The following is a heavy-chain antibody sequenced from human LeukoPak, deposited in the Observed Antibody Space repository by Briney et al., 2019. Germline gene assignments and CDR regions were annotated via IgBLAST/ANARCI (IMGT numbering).Heavy chain of an antibody. CDR2: IYYSGST. V-gene: IGHV4-39*01. CDR1: GGSISSSSYS. D-gene: IGHD3-10*01. J-gene: IGHJ4*02. Sequence: PSETLSLTCTVSGGSISSSSYSWGWIRQPPGKGLEWIGRIYYSGSTYYNPSLKSRVTISVDTSKNQFSLKLSSVTAADTAVYYCARLEYYYQHRFDYWGQGTLVPVSS. CDR3: ARLEYYYQHRFDY.